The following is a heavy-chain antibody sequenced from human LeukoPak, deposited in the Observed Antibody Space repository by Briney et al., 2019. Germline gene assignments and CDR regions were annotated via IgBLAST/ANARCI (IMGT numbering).Heavy chain of an antibody. Sequence: PRGSLRLSCAASGFSFSSYGMRWVRQAPGKGLEWVAFIRYDGSNQYYADSVKGRFTVSRDSSKNTQYLQMNRLRGDDTAVYYCAKDMGYNTGWTRFDYWGQGTLVTVSS. CDR1: GFSFSSYG. CDR2: IRYDGSNQ. J-gene: IGHJ4*02. V-gene: IGHV3-30*02. CDR3: AKDMGYNTGWTRFDY. D-gene: IGHD6-19*01.